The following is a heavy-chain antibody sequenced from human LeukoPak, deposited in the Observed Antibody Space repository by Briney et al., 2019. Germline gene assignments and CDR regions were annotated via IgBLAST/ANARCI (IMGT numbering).Heavy chain of an antibody. Sequence: PGGSLSLSCAASGFTFSSNLMYWVRQAPGKGLVWVSRINSDGSTTSYVDSVKGRFTISSDNAKSTLYLQMNSLRAEDTAVYYCAKETSRGTSASPPDIWGQGTMVTVSS. CDR1: GFTFSSNL. CDR2: INSDGSTT. D-gene: IGHD3-10*01. CDR3: AKETSRGTSASPPDI. V-gene: IGHV3-74*01. J-gene: IGHJ3*02.